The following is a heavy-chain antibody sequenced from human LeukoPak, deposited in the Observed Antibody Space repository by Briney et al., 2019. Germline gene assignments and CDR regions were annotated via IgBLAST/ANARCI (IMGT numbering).Heavy chain of an antibody. D-gene: IGHD6-13*01. CDR1: GGTFSSYA. Sequence: SVKVSCKASGGTFSSYAISWVRQAPGQGLEWMGGIIPIFGTANYAQKFQGRVTITTDESTSTAYMDLSSLRSEDTAVYYCASIAAAVKDWFDPWGQGTLVTVSS. J-gene: IGHJ5*02. V-gene: IGHV1-69*05. CDR2: IIPIFGTA. CDR3: ASIAAAVKDWFDP.